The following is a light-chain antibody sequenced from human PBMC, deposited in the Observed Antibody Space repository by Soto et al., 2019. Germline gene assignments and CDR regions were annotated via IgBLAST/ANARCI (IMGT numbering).Light chain of an antibody. V-gene: IGLV2-14*01. Sequence: SALTQPASVSGSPGQSITISCTGTSSDIGNYDYVSWYQQHPGKAPKLIIYEVNNRPSGVSNRFSGSKSGNAASLTISGLQAEDEADYYCSSYTSSRTLYVFGTGTKVTVL. CDR3: SSYTSSRTLYV. CDR2: EVN. J-gene: IGLJ1*01. CDR1: SSDIGNYDY.